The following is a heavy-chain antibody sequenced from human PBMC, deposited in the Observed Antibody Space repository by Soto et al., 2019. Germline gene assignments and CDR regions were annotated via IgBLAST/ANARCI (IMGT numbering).Heavy chain of an antibody. CDR3: VRGGYVHAFDF. CDR1: GVSFSNYY. V-gene: IGHV4-59*01. Sequence: PWETLSLTCAVSGVSFSNYYWGWIRQPPGKGLEWIWSIYYSRNTHYNPSLKKRGTILVETSVNHFPLNLDSVTAVDSAVYYCVRGGYVHAFDFWGQGALVTVSS. J-gene: IGHJ4*02. D-gene: IGHD5-12*01. CDR2: IYYSRNT.